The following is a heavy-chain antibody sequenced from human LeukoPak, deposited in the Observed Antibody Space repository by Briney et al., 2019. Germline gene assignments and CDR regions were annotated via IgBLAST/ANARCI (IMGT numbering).Heavy chain of an antibody. CDR3: AKDLSYYDDGSGYLDY. D-gene: IGHD3-22*01. Sequence: ASVKVSCKASGYTFTSYGISWVRQAPGRGLEWMGWISAYNGNTNYAQKLQGRVTMTTDTSTSTAYMELRSLRSADTAVYYCAKDLSYYDDGSGYLDYWGQGTLVTVSS. V-gene: IGHV1-18*01. J-gene: IGHJ4*02. CDR2: ISAYNGNT. CDR1: GYTFTSYG.